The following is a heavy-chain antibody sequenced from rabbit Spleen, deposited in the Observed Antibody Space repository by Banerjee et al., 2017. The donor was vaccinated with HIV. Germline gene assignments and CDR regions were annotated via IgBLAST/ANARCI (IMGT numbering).Heavy chain of an antibody. CDR2: IYGGSY. D-gene: IGHD7-1*01. V-gene: IGHV1S45*01. J-gene: IGHJ6*01. CDR1: GFTISSTYW. CDR3: AREGDSGYSTVRL. Sequence: QQQLVESGGGLVKPGASLTLTCTASGFTISSTYWMCWFRQAPGRGLEWIACIYGGSYKYASWAKGLFTISKTSSTTVTLQMTSLTAADTATYFCAREGDSGYSTVRLWGPGTLVTVS.